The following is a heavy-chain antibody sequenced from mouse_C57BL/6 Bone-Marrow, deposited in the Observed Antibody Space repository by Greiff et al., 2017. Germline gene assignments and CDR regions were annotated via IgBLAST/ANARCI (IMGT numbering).Heavy chain of an antibody. Sequence: QVQLQQPGAELVMPGASVKLSCKASGYTFTGYWMHWVKQRPGQGLEWIGEIDPSDSHTNYTQKFKGKSTLTVAKSSSTAYMQISILTSEDSAVYYCARYGYFAGWGEGTLVTV. J-gene: IGHJ3*01. D-gene: IGHD2-2*01. CDR1: GYTFTGYW. CDR2: IDPSDSHT. V-gene: IGHV1-69*01. CDR3: ARYGYFAG.